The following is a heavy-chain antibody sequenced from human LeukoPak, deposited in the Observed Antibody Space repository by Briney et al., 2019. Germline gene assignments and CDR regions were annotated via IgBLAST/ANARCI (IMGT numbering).Heavy chain of an antibody. D-gene: IGHD5-18*01. CDR3: AKVDTAMVTSDY. V-gene: IGHV4-39*01. CDR2: IYYSGST. J-gene: IGHJ4*01. Sequence: SETLSLTCTVSGGSISSSSYYWGWIRQPPGKGLEWIGSIYYSGSTYYNPSLKSRVTISVDTSKNQFSLKLSSVSAADTAVYYCAKVDTAMVTSDYWGQEPWSPSPQ. CDR1: GGSISSSSYY.